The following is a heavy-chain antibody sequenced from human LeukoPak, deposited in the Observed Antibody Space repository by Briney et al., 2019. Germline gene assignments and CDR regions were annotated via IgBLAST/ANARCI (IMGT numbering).Heavy chain of an antibody. J-gene: IGHJ4*02. Sequence: GGSLRRSCAASGFTFSRYGMHWVRQAPGKGLEWVAFISYVGSDKYYADSVKGRFTISRDNSKNTLYLQMNSLGAEDTAVYYCASRSGYRQADGDFDYWGQGTLVTVSS. CDR1: GFTFSRYG. D-gene: IGHD3-22*01. CDR3: ASRSGYRQADGDFDY. V-gene: IGHV3-30*02. CDR2: ISYVGSDK.